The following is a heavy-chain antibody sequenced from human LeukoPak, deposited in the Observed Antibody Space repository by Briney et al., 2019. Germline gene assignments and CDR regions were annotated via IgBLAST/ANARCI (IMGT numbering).Heavy chain of an antibody. CDR1: GGSISSGGYY. CDR3: ARGSGSGGPYSLVAFDI. CDR2: IYYSGST. V-gene: IGHV4-31*03. Sequence: PSETLSLTRTVSGGSISSGGYYWSWIRQHPGKGLEWIGYIYYSGSTYYNPSLKSRVTISVDTSKNQFSLKLSSVTAADTAVYYCARGSGSGGPYSLVAFDIWGQGTMVTVSS. D-gene: IGHD6-25*01. J-gene: IGHJ3*02.